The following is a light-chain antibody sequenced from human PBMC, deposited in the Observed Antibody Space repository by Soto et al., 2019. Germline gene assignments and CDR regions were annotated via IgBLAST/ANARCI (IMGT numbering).Light chain of an antibody. V-gene: IGLV2-11*01. CDR3: SSYAGSYSVI. Sequence: QSALTQPRSVPGSPGQSVTISCTGSSSDIGAYDYVSWYQQFPGEAPRVLIYYVTDRPSGIPDRFSGSKSDNTASLTISGLQAEDEADYYCSSYAGSYSVIFGGGTKLTVL. CDR2: YVT. CDR1: SSDIGAYDY. J-gene: IGLJ2*01.